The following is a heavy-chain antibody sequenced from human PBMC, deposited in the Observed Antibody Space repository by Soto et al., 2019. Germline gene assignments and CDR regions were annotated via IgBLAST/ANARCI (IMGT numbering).Heavy chain of an antibody. V-gene: IGHV5-51*01. D-gene: IGHD6-6*01. CDR1: GYIFTSYW. Sequence: GESLKISCKGSGYIFTSYWIGWVRQVPGKGLEWMGIIYPGDSDTRYSPSFQGHVTISTDKSISTAYLQWSSLKASDTAMYYCARYGHSSSSNYYYGMDVWGQGTTVTVSS. CDR3: ARYGHSSSSNYYYGMDV. CDR2: IYPGDSDT. J-gene: IGHJ6*02.